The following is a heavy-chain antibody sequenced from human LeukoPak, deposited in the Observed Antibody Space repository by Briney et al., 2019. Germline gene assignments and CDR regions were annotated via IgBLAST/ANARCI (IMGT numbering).Heavy chain of an antibody. J-gene: IGHJ3*02. Sequence: DSVKGRFTISRDNSKNTLSLQMNSVRPDDTAVYYCAKDRYGAYGPFDNWGQGTMVTVSS. V-gene: IGHV3-30*02. D-gene: IGHD4-17*01. CDR3: AKDRYGAYGPFDN.